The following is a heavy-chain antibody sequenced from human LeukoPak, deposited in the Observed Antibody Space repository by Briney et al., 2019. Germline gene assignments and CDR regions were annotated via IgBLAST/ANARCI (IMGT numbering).Heavy chain of an antibody. D-gene: IGHD6-19*01. J-gene: IGHJ4*02. CDR3: ARVLAGTYDY. V-gene: IGHV1-18*01. Sequence: ASVTVSCKASGYTFTSYDINWVRQATGQGLEWMGWISAYNGNTNYAQKLQGRVTMTTDTSTSTAYMELRSLRSDDTAVYYCARVLAGTYDYWGQGTLVTVSS. CDR1: GYTFTSYD. CDR2: ISAYNGNT.